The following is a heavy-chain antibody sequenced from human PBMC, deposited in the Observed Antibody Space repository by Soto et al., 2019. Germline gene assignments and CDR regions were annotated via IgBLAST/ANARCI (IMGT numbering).Heavy chain of an antibody. CDR1: GFAFNTYA. CDR2: ITDSGGST. J-gene: IGHJ4*02. CDR3: AKHRGKPAPDDY. Sequence: EVHLLESGGGLVQPGGSLRLSCAGSGFAFNTYAMSWVRQAPGKGLEWVSMITDSGGSTYYSGSVRGRFTISRDNSKNTLYLQMNSLRAVDTAIYYCAKHRGKPAPDDYWGQGTLVTVSS. V-gene: IGHV3-23*01. D-gene: IGHD3-10*01.